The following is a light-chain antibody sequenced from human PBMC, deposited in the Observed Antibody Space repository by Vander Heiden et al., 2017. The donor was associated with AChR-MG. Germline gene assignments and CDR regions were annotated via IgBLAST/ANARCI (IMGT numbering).Light chain of an antibody. J-gene: IGKJ4*01. V-gene: IGKV3-20*01. CDR3: QQYGSSPLT. Sequence: EIVLTQSPGTRSLSPGERGTLSCRASQSVSSSYVAWYQQKPGQAPRLFMYGASSRATGIPDRFSGSGSGTDFTLTISRLEPEDFAVYYCQQYGSSPLTFGGGTKVEI. CDR2: GAS. CDR1: QSVSSSY.